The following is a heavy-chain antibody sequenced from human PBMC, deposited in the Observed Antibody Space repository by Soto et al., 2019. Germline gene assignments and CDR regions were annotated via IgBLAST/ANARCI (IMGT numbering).Heavy chain of an antibody. V-gene: IGHV1-3*01. CDR2: INAGNGNT. CDR3: ARDPGVWDIVVVPAAADYIDV. J-gene: IGHJ6*03. D-gene: IGHD2-2*01. CDR1: GYTFTSYG. Sequence: ASVKVSCKASGYTFTSYGMHWVRQAPGQRLEWMGWINAGNGNTKCSQKFQGRVTITRDTSASTAYMELSGLRSEDTAVYYCARDPGVWDIVVVPAAADYIDVWGKGTTVTVS.